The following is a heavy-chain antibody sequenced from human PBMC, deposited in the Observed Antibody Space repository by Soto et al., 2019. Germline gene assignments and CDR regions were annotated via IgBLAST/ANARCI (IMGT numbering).Heavy chain of an antibody. Sequence: QVQLVQSGAEVKKPGASVKVSCKASGYTFTSYDINWVRQATGQGLEWMGWMNPNSGNKGYAQKFQGRVTMPRNTSITTAYMELSSVSSDDTAVYYCARESTTRGMDVWGQGTTVTVSS. D-gene: IGHD1-1*01. V-gene: IGHV1-8*01. CDR2: MNPNSGNK. J-gene: IGHJ6*02. CDR1: GYTFTSYD. CDR3: ARESTTRGMDV.